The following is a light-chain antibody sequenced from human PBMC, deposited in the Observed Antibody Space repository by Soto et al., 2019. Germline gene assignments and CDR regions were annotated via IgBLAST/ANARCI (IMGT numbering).Light chain of an antibody. Sequence: QSVLAQPASVSGSPGQSITISCTGTSSDVGAYDYVSWYQHPPGKAPKLMIYEVSNRPSGVSNRFSGSKSGNTASLTISGLQAEDEADYYCCSYTTSSTLGVIFGGGTKLTVL. CDR1: SSDVGAYDY. CDR2: EVS. CDR3: CSYTTSSTLGVI. V-gene: IGLV2-14*01. J-gene: IGLJ2*01.